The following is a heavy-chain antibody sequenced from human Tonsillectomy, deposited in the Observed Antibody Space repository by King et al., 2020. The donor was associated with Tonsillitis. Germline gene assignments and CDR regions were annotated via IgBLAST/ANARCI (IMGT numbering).Heavy chain of an antibody. Sequence: LQLQESGPGLVKPSETLSLTCTVSGGSISSSSYYWGWIRQPPGKGLEWIGSIYYSGSTYYNPSLKSRVTISVDTSKNQFSLKLSSVTAADTAVYYCARLSCSGGGCYSSYYYYGMDVWGQGTTVTVSS. V-gene: IGHV4-39*07. D-gene: IGHD2-15*01. CDR3: ARLSCSGGGCYSSYYYYGMDV. CDR2: IYYSGST. J-gene: IGHJ6*02. CDR1: GGSISSSSYY.